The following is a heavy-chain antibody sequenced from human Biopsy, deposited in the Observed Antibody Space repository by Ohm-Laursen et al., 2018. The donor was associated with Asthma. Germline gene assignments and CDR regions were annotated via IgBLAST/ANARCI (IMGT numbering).Heavy chain of an antibody. J-gene: IGHJ4*02. CDR1: GFTFSNFA. CDR2: ITGSGGGT. CDR3: AREGHEYCSSTSCASFDY. D-gene: IGHD2-2*01. Sequence: GSLRLSCAASGFTFSNFAMTWVRQAPGKGLEWVSSITGSGGGTYYADSVKGRFTVSRDNSKNTLYLQMNSLRAEDTAVYYCAREGHEYCSSTSCASFDYWGQGTLVTVSS. V-gene: IGHV3-23*01.